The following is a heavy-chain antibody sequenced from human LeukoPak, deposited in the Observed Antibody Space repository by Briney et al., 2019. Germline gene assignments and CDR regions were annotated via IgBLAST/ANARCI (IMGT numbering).Heavy chain of an antibody. J-gene: IGHJ3*02. D-gene: IGHD3-10*01. Sequence: GGSLRLSCAASGFTLSSYNMNWVRQAPGKGLEWVSSISSSSSYIHYADSVKGRFTISRDNAKNSLYLQMNSLRAEDTAVYYCARDGGYASGSYIWGQGTMVTVSS. V-gene: IGHV3-21*04. CDR2: ISSSSSYI. CDR1: GFTLSSYN. CDR3: ARDGGYASGSYI.